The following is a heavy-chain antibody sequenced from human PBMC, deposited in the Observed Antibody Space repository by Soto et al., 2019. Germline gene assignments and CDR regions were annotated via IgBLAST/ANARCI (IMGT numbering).Heavy chain of an antibody. V-gene: IGHV3-23*01. CDR1: GFIFSTYA. D-gene: IGHD2-15*01. CDR2: ISGTGDRT. CDR3: AKAGYCSGGSCYSQVAGVCYDF. J-gene: IGHJ4*02. Sequence: GGSLRVSCAASGFIFSTYAMSWGRQAPGKGLECVADISGTGDRTYYSDSVKGRFTISRDNSKNTLYLQVNSLRAEDTAVYYCAKAGYCSGGSCYSQVAGVCYDFWGQGTLVTVSP.